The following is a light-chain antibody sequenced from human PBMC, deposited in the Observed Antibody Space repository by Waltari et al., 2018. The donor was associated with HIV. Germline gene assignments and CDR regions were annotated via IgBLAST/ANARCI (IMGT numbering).Light chain of an antibody. CDR1: SGSVSSLHH. Sequence: QTVVTQEPSLSVSPGGTVTLPCGLTSGSVSSLHHPSWYRQTPGQPPRTLIYHTKTRSAGVPDRFSGSIVGTKAALTITGAQADDESDYYCVLCFGGGMSYVFGTGTRVTVL. V-gene: IGLV8-61*01. J-gene: IGLJ1*01. CDR3: VLCFGGGMSYV. CDR2: HTK.